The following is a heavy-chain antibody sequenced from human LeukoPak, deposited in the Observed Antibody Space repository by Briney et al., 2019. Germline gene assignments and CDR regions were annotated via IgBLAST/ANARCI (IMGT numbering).Heavy chain of an antibody. CDR3: ARAVGYCSSTSCQNWFDP. V-gene: IGHV1-2*02. Sequence: ALVKVSCKASGYTFTGYYMHLVRQAPGQGLEWMGWINPNSGGTNYAQKFQGRVTMTRDTSISTAYMELSRLRSDDTAVYYCARAVGYCSSTSCQNWFDPWGQGTLVTVSS. D-gene: IGHD2-2*01. J-gene: IGHJ5*02. CDR1: GYTFTGYY. CDR2: INPNSGGT.